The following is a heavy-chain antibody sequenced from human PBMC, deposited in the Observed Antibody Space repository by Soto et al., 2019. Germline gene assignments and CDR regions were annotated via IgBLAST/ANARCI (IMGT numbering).Heavy chain of an antibody. J-gene: IGHJ4*02. D-gene: IGHD2-15*01. CDR3: ARDLCSAGTCYRGTNDY. CDR1: GYTFTSYA. Sequence: QVQLVQSGAEVKEPGASVKVSCKASGYTFTSYAMYWVRQAPGQRLEWMGWINAGNGNTKYSQKFQGRVTITRDTAASTAYMELSSVRSEDTAVYYCARDLCSAGTCYRGTNDYWGQGTLVTVSS. CDR2: INAGNGNT. V-gene: IGHV1-3*01.